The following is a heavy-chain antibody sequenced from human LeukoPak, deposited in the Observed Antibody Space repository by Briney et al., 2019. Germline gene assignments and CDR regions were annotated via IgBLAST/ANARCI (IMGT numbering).Heavy chain of an antibody. J-gene: IGHJ4*02. CDR2: IGGGGEYT. D-gene: IGHD1-26*01. V-gene: IGHV3-23*01. Sequence: GGSLRLSCAAFGFTFSSYAMSWVRQAPGKGLEWVSTIGGGGEYTYYADSVKGRFIISRDNSKNTFYLQMNSLRAEDTAVYYCAKVLSGSQDYWGQGTLVTVFS. CDR1: GFTFSSYA. CDR3: AKVLSGSQDY.